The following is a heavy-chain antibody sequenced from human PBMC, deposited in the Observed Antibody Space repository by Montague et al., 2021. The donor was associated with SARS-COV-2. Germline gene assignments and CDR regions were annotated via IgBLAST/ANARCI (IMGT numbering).Heavy chain of an antibody. CDR1: GGSISNSNYY. CDR3: ARRCKGGGYCNASH. V-gene: IGHV4-39*01. CDR2: VYYRGNT. J-gene: IGHJ4*02. D-gene: IGHD2-21*02. Sequence: SETLSLTCTVSGGSISNSNYYWGWILQPPGKGLEWIGSVYYRGNTYHNPSLNSRVSISVDTSKSQLSLKVMSVTAADTAVYYCARRCKGGGYCNASHWGQGTLVTVSS.